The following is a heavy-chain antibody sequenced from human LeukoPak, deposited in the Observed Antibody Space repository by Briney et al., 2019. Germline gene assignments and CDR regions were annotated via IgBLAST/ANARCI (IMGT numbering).Heavy chain of an antibody. Sequence: QSGGSLRLSCAASGFTFSSYEMNWVRQAPGKGLEWVSYISSSGSTIYYADSVKGRFTISRDNAKNSLYLQMNSLRAEDTAVYYCARGVLGRGISFNLDYWGQGTLVTVSS. CDR1: GFTFSSYE. CDR3: ARGVLGRGISFNLDY. V-gene: IGHV3-48*03. CDR2: ISSSGSTI. J-gene: IGHJ4*02. D-gene: IGHD7-27*01.